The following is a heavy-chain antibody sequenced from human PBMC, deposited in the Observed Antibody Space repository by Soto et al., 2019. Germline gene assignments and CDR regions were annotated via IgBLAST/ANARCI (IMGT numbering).Heavy chain of an antibody. V-gene: IGHV4-59*01. Sequence: SETLSLTCTVSGGSISSYYWSWIRQPPGKGLEWIGYIYYSGSTNYNPSLKSRVTISVDTSKNQFSLKLSSVTAADTAVYYCARVTKESNYDYIWGSYRSNYYMDVWGKGTTVTVSS. CDR2: IYYSGST. CDR1: GGSISSYY. J-gene: IGHJ6*03. CDR3: ARVTKESNYDYIWGSYRSNYYMDV. D-gene: IGHD3-16*02.